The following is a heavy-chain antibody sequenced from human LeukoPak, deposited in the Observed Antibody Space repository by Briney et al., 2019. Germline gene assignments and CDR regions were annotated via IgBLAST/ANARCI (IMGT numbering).Heavy chain of an antibody. D-gene: IGHD3-16*01. CDR3: AKDRGGYFDY. CDR1: GFTFSSYG. Sequence: GGSLRLSCAASGFTFSSYGMHWVRQAPGKGLEWVAVTSYDGSNKYYADSVKGRFTISRDNSKNTLYLQMNSLRAEDTAVYYCAKDRGGYFDYWGQGTLVTVSS. V-gene: IGHV3-30*18. CDR2: TSYDGSNK. J-gene: IGHJ4*02.